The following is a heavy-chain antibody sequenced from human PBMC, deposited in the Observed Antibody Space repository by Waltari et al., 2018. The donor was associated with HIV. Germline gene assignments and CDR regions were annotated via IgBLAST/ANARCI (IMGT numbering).Heavy chain of an antibody. Sequence: QVQLVESGGGVVQPGRSLRLSRAASGFTFSRYAMHWVRQAPGKGLEWVAVISYYGDNKYYADSVKGRFTISRDNSKNTLYLQMNSLRAEDTAVYYCAKGASGWSPGYWGQGTLVTVSS. D-gene: IGHD6-19*01. CDR2: ISYYGDNK. CDR3: AKGASGWSPGY. V-gene: IGHV3-30*18. J-gene: IGHJ4*02. CDR1: GFTFSRYA.